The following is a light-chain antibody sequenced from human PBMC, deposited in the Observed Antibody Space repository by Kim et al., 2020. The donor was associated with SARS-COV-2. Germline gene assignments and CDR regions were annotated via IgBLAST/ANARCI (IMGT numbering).Light chain of an antibody. J-gene: IGLJ2*01. Sequence: SVAPGQTAGITCYGDKLGNKYACWYQQKPGQSPVLVIYQDSKRPSGIPERFSGSNSGNTATLTISGTQAMDEADYYCQAWDSSTVVFGGGTQLTVL. CDR2: QDS. V-gene: IGLV3-1*01. CDR3: QAWDSSTVV. CDR1: KLGNKY.